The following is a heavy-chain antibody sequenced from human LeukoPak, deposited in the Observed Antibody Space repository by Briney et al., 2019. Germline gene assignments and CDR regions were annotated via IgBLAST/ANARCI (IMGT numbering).Heavy chain of an antibody. Sequence: GASVKVSCKASGYTFTNYDINWVRQATGQGLEWMGWMNPNSGNTGYAQRFQGRVTMTRDTSISTAYMELSSLRSDDTAVYYCAREFTAGYSGYDFEAYYYYYGMDVWGQGTTVTVSS. CDR3: AREFTAGYSGYDFEAYYYYYGMDV. D-gene: IGHD5-12*01. J-gene: IGHJ6*02. V-gene: IGHV1-8*01. CDR1: GYTFTNYD. CDR2: MNPNSGNT.